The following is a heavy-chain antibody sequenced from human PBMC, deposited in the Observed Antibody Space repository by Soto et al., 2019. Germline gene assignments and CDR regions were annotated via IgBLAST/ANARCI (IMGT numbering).Heavy chain of an antibody. CDR1: GGSISSYY. CDR3: ARYPTYYDFRSGYNAPNWFDP. CDR2: IYYSGST. V-gene: IGHV4-59*01. J-gene: IGHJ5*02. D-gene: IGHD3-3*01. Sequence: SETLSLTCTVSGGSISSYYWSWIRQPPGKGLEWIGYIYYSGSTNYNPSLKSRVTISVDTSKNQFSLKLSSVTAADTAVYYCARYPTYYDFRSGYNAPNWFDPWGQGTMVTVYS.